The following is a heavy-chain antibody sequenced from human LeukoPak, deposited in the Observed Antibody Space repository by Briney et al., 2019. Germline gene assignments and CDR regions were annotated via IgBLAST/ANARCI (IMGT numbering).Heavy chain of an antibody. V-gene: IGHV3-7*01. CDR3: ARDGSGRPLGY. D-gene: IGHD3-10*01. Sequence: GGSLRLSCAASGFTLSRYWMSWVRQAPGKGPEWVANIKEDGSEKYYVDSVKGRFTVSRDNAKNSLYLRMNSLRAEDTALYYCARDGSGRPLGYWGQGTLVTVSS. CDR1: GFTLSRYW. CDR2: IKEDGSEK. J-gene: IGHJ4*02.